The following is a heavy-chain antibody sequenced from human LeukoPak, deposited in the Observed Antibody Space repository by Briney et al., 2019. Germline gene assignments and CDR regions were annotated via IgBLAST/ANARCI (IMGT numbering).Heavy chain of an antibody. D-gene: IGHD3-3*01. CDR3: ARDRVFEGAIGDY. J-gene: IGHJ4*02. Sequence: SETLSPTCTVSGGSIRSYHWSWIRQPPGKRLEWIGYIYDSGSTNYNPSLKSRVTISIDTSKKQFSLKLTSVTAADTAVYYCARDRVFEGAIGDYWGQGILVTVSS. V-gene: IGHV4-59*12. CDR1: GGSIRSYH. CDR2: IYDSGST.